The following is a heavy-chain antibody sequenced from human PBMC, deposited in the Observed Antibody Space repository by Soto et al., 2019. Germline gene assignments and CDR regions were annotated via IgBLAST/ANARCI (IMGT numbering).Heavy chain of an antibody. V-gene: IGHV5-51*01. D-gene: IGHD4-17*01. Sequence: PGETLKISCKVSGYIFKNYWIGWVRQMPGKGLEWMGIIYPGDSVTRYSPSFQGQVTMSADKSINTAYLRWSSLKASDTAIYYCARVTSTVTLAFDYWGQGTLVTVSS. CDR1: GYIFKNYW. J-gene: IGHJ4*02. CDR3: ARVTSTVTLAFDY. CDR2: IYPGDSVT.